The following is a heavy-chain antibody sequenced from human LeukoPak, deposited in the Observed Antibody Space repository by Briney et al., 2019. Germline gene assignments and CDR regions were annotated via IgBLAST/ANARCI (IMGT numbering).Heavy chain of an antibody. V-gene: IGHV1-69*13. CDR3: AREVTRYCSSTSCFNWFDP. D-gene: IGHD2-2*01. CDR1: GGTFSSYA. CDR2: IIPIFGTA. J-gene: IGHJ5*02. Sequence: SVKVSCKASGGTFSSYAISWVRQAPGQGLEWMGGIIPIFGTANYAQKFQGRVTITADEPTSTAYMELSSLRSEDTAVYYCAREVTRYCSSTSCFNWFDPWGQGTLVTVSS.